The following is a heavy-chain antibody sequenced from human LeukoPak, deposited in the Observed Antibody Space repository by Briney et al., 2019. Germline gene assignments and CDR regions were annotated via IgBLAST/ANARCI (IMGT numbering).Heavy chain of an antibody. CDR3: ARQGGSSSPYYYYYMDV. J-gene: IGHJ6*03. CDR2: SYHSGST. Sequence: PSETLSLTCAVSGYSISSGYYWGWFRQPPGKGLEWIACSYHSGSTYYNPSLKSRVTISVDTSKNRLSLRLISVTAADTAVYYCARQGGSSSPYYYYYMDVWGKGTTVTVSS. D-gene: IGHD6-13*01. V-gene: IGHV4-38-2*01. CDR1: GYSISSGYY.